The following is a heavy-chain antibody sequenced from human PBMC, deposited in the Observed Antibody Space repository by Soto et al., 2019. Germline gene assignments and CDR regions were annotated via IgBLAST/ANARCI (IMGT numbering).Heavy chain of an antibody. D-gene: IGHD2-2*01. CDR1: GGTFSSYT. CDR2: IIHILGIA. J-gene: IGHJ3*02. Sequence: QVQLVQSGAEVKKPGSSVKVSCKASGGTFSSYTISWVRQAPGQGLEWMGRIIHILGIANYAQQCQGRVTLTADKTTRTAYVELRSLRSEDRAVYYCAESSSTSWIATTCAFDIWGQGTMVTVSS. V-gene: IGHV1-69*02. CDR3: AESSSTSWIATTCAFDI.